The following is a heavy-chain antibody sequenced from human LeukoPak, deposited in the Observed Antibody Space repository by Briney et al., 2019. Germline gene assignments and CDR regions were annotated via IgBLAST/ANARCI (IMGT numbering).Heavy chain of an antibody. CDR3: ARAIGRIAAAGPVDY. V-gene: IGHV1-18*01. D-gene: IGHD6-13*01. J-gene: IGHJ4*02. Sequence: EASVKVSCKASGYTFTSYGISWVRQAPGQGLEWMGWISAYNGNTNYAQKLQGRVTMTTDTSTSTAYMELRSLRSDDTAVYYCARAIGRIAAAGPVDYWGQGTLVTVSS. CDR2: ISAYNGNT. CDR1: GYTFTSYG.